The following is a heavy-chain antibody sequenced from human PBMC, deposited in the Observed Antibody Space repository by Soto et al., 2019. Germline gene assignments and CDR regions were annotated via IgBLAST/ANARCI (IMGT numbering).Heavy chain of an antibody. CDR1: GFTFSSYG. CDR3: AKEQGGDFWSGYPGGMDV. Sequence: PRLSCAASGFTFSSYGMHWVRQAPGKGLEWVAVISYDGSNKYYADSVKGRFTISRDNSKNTLYLQMNSLRAEDTAVYYCAKEQGGDFWSGYPGGMDVWGQGTTVTVSS. J-gene: IGHJ6*02. CDR2: ISYDGSNK. D-gene: IGHD3-3*01. V-gene: IGHV3-30*18.